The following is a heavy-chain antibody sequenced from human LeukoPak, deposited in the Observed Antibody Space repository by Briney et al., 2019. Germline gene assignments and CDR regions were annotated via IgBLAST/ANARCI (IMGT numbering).Heavy chain of an antibody. Sequence: GGSLRLSCAASGFXFNNCGMSWVRQAPGKGLEWVSAISGSGGSTYYADSVKGRFTISRDNSKNTQYLQMNSLRAEDTAVYYCAKGAAAAGTGSYFDYWGQGTLVTVSS. V-gene: IGHV3-23*01. CDR1: GFXFNNCG. CDR3: AKGAAAAGTGSYFDY. CDR2: ISGSGGST. D-gene: IGHD6-13*01. J-gene: IGHJ4*02.